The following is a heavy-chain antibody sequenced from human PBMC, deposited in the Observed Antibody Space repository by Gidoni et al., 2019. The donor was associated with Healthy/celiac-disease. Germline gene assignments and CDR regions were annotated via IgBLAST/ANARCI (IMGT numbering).Heavy chain of an antibody. CDR3: ASNSSGHDY. J-gene: IGHJ4*02. Sequence: GRFTISRDNAKNSLYLQMNSLRAEDTAVYYCASNSSGHDYWGQGTLATVSS. D-gene: IGHD6-19*01. V-gene: IGHV3-11*06.